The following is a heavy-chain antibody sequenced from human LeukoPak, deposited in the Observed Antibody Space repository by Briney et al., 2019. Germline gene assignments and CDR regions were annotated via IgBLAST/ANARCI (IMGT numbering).Heavy chain of an antibody. Sequence: GGSLRLSCAAPGFTFSSYAMHWVGQAPGKGLDGVAVISYDGSNKYYADSVKGRFTISRDNSKNTLYLQMNSLRAEDTAVYYCARDPDSSGPSYFDYWGQGTLVTVSS. CDR3: ARDPDSSGPSYFDY. CDR1: GFTFSSYA. CDR2: ISYDGSNK. D-gene: IGHD3-22*01. J-gene: IGHJ4*02. V-gene: IGHV3-30-3*01.